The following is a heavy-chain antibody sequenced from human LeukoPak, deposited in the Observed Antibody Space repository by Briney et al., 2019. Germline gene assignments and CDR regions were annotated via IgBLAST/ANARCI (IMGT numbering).Heavy chain of an antibody. D-gene: IGHD1-26*01. CDR1: GFTFSSYS. CDR3: ARDFQGSVRKRSDPNGMDV. CDR2: ISQSSDRI. V-gene: IGHV3-48*01. J-gene: IGHJ6*02. Sequence: GGSLRLSCAASGFTFSSYSMNWVRQAPGKGLEWVSYISQSSDRIYHADSVKGRFTISRDNSKNTLYLQMNSLRAEDTAVYYCARDFQGSVRKRSDPNGMDVWGQGTTVTVSS.